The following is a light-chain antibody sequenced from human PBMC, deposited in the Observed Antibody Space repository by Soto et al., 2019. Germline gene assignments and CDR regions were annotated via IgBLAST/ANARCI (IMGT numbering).Light chain of an antibody. J-gene: IGKJ1*01. CDR2: WAS. V-gene: IGKV4-1*01. CDR1: QSVLYSSNNKNY. CDR3: QQYYRPPPEWT. Sequence: DIVMTQSPDSLAVSLGERATINCKSSQSVLYSSNNKNYLAWYQQKPGQPPKLLIYWASTRKSGVPDRFSGSGSGTDFTLSISSLQAEDVAVYYCQQYYRPPPEWTFGQGTKVEIK.